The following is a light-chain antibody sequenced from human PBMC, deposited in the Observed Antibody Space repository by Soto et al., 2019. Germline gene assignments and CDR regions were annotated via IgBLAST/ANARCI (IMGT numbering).Light chain of an antibody. CDR2: DAS. V-gene: IGKV3-15*01. CDR3: QQYSSGSPLT. Sequence: ELVLTQSPASLSVSPGERVTLSCRASQSVGRNLAWYHQQPGQAPRLLIYDASSMAPGVAARFSGSGSGTAFTLTIIRLQSEDFAVYYCQQYSSGSPLTFGGATKVDIQ. CDR1: QSVGRN. J-gene: IGKJ4*01.